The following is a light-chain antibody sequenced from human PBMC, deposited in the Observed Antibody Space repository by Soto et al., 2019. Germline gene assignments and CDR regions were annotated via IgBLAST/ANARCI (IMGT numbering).Light chain of an antibody. CDR3: QQYDNLSLT. Sequence: DIQMTQSPSSLSASVGDRVTITCQASQDISNYLNWYQQKPGKAPKLLIYDASNVETGVPSRFSGSGSGTDFTFTISSLQPEDIATYYCQQYDNLSLTFGGGTKVDI. CDR2: DAS. CDR1: QDISNY. J-gene: IGKJ4*01. V-gene: IGKV1-33*01.